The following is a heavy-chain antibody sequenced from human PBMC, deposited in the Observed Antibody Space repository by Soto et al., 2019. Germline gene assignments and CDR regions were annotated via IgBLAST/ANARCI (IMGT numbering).Heavy chain of an antibody. CDR2: IYYSGST. V-gene: IGHV4-34*01. Sequence: SXTLSLTCAVYGGSFSGYYCSWIVQPPGKGLEWIGSIYYSGSTYYNPSLKSRVTISVDTSKNQFSLKLSSVNAADTAVYYCARYHIWFGELSVDYWGQGTLVTVPQ. CDR1: GGSFSGYY. D-gene: IGHD3-10*01. J-gene: IGHJ4*02. CDR3: ARYHIWFGELSVDY.